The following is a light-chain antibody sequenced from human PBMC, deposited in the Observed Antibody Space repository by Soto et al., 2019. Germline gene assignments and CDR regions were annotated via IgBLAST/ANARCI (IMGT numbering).Light chain of an antibody. CDR1: SGDVGGYNY. CDR2: EVS. CDR3: SSYAGSRYV. Sequence: QSALTQPASVSGSPGQSITISCTGTSGDVGGYNYVSWYQQHPGKAPKLMIYEVSKRPSGVPDRFSGSKSGNTASLTVSGLQAEDEADYYCSSYAGSRYVFGTGTKLTVL. V-gene: IGLV2-8*01. J-gene: IGLJ1*01.